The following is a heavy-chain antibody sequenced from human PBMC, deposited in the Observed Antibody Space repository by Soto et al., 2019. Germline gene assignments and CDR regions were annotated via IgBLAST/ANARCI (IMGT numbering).Heavy chain of an antibody. D-gene: IGHD6-19*01. Sequence: GASVKVSCKASGGTFSSYAISWVRQAPGQGLEWMGGIIPIFGTANYAQKFQGRVTITADKSTSTAYMELSSLRSEDTAVYYCARDPSVSVAGTETDYWGQGTLVTVSS. CDR3: ARDPSVSVAGTETDY. CDR2: IIPIFGTA. CDR1: GGTFSSYA. J-gene: IGHJ4*02. V-gene: IGHV1-69*06.